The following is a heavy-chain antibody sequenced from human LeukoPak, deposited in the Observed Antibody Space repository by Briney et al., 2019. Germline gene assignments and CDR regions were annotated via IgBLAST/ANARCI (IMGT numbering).Heavy chain of an antibody. CDR3: AHRRIGMAPGY. J-gene: IGHJ4*02. CDR1: GFSLSTSGVG. V-gene: IGHV2-5*01. Sequence: SGPTLVKPTQTLTLTCTFSGFSLSTSGVGVGWTRQPPGKALEWLALIYWNDDKRYSPSLKSRLTITKDTSKNQVVLTMTNMDPVDTATYYCAHRRIGMAPGYWGQGTLVTVSS. D-gene: IGHD5-24*01. CDR2: IYWNDDK.